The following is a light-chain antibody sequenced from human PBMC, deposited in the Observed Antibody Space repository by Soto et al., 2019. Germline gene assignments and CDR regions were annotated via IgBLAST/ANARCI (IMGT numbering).Light chain of an antibody. CDR1: SSDVGGYNY. CDR3: TSCTSRTPRV. CDR2: DVS. Sequence: QSDLTQPASVSGSPGQSITISCTGTSSDVGGYNYVSWYQQHPGKAPKLMIYDVSNRPSGVSNRFSGSKSGNTASLSISGLQAEDEADSSCTSCTSRTPRVFRTVTKLPVL. J-gene: IGLJ1*01. V-gene: IGLV2-14*01.